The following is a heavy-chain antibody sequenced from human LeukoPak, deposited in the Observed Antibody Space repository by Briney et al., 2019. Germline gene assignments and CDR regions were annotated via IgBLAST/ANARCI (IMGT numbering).Heavy chain of an antibody. D-gene: IGHD3-22*01. CDR1: GFTFRSYG. CDR3: ARAPYYYDSSGYYYFDY. J-gene: IGHJ4*02. CDR2: IWYDEITK. V-gene: IGHV3-30*02. Sequence: GGSLRLSCVASGFTFRSYGIHWVRQAPGKGLEWLAFIWYDEITKDYADSVKGRFTISRDNSKNTLYVQMNSLRADDTAVYYCARAPYYYDSSGYYYFDYWGQGTLVTVSS.